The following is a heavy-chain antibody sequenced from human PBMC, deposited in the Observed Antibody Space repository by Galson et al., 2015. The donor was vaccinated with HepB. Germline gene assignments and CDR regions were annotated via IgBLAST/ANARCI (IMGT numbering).Heavy chain of an antibody. V-gene: IGHV3-7*01. CDR2: INPHGSGK. CDR1: GFTFSSYW. J-gene: IGHJ6*02. Sequence: SLRLSCAASGFTFSSYWMTWVRQAPGKGLEWVANINPHGSGKYYVDSVKGRFTISRDNAKNSLYLQMNSLTAEDTAVYYCARKEAHWGQGTTVTVSS. CDR3: ARKEAH.